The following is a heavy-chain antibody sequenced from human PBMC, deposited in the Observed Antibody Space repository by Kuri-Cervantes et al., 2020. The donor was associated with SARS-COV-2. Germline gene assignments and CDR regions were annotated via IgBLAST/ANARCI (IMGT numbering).Heavy chain of an antibody. J-gene: IGHJ4*02. CDR3: ATGSYYVAYDY. D-gene: IGHD1-26*01. Sequence: ESLKISCTVSGGSISSGGYYWSWIRQHPGKGLEWIGYLYYSGSTNYNPSLKSRVTISLDTSKNQFSLKLSSVTAADTAVYYCATGSYYVAYDYWGQGTLVTVSS. CDR2: LYYSGST. CDR1: GGSISSGGYY. V-gene: IGHV4-61*08.